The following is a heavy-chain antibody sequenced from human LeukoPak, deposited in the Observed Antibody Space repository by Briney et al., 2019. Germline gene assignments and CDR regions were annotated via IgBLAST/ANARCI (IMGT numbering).Heavy chain of an antibody. D-gene: IGHD6-19*01. Sequence: GGPLRLSCAASGFTFSSYEMNWVRQAPAKGLAWVSYISSSSSTIYYADSVKGRFTISRDNAKNSLYLQMNSLRAEDTAVYYCARTYSSLSHDAFDIWGQGTMVTVSS. CDR2: ISSSSSTI. CDR1: GFTFSSYE. CDR3: ARTYSSLSHDAFDI. V-gene: IGHV3-48*01. J-gene: IGHJ3*02.